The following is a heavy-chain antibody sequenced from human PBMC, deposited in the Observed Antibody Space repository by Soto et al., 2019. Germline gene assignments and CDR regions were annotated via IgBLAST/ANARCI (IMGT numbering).Heavy chain of an antibody. CDR2: ISSSSSYI. D-gene: IGHD1-26*01. J-gene: IGHJ4*02. Sequence: GGSLRLSCAASGFTFSSYSMNWVRQATGKGLEWVSSISSSSSYIYYADSVKGRFTISRDNAKNSLYLQMNSLRAEDTAVYYCARDFRGSGSYYFEYYFDYWGQGTLVTVSS. CDR3: ARDFRGSGSYYFEYYFDY. V-gene: IGHV3-21*01. CDR1: GFTFSSYS.